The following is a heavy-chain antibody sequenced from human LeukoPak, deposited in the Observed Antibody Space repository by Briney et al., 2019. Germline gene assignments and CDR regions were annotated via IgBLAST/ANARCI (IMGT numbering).Heavy chain of an antibody. CDR2: ISHDGRNK. Sequence: GGSLRLSCVASGFTFSDYPMYWVRQAPGKGLEWVAVISHDGRNKFYADSVRGRFTVSRDDSKNTLNLQMSSLRPEDTAVYYCARDSPYHDYWGQGSLVTVSS. D-gene: IGHD3-16*01. V-gene: IGHV3-30*04. CDR3: ARDSPYHDY. J-gene: IGHJ4*02. CDR1: GFTFSDYP.